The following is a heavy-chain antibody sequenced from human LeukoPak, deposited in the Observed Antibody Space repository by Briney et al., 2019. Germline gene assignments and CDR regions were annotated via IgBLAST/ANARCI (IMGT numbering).Heavy chain of an antibody. Sequence: GASVKVSCKASGGTFSSYAISWVRQAPGQGLEWMGRIIPILGIANYAQKLQGRVTMTRDTSTSTVYMELSSLRSEDTAVYYCARGHDYVWLHYFDYWGQGTLVTVSS. CDR2: IIPILGIA. D-gene: IGHD3-16*01. V-gene: IGHV1-69*04. J-gene: IGHJ4*02. CDR3: ARGHDYVWLHYFDY. CDR1: GGTFSSYA.